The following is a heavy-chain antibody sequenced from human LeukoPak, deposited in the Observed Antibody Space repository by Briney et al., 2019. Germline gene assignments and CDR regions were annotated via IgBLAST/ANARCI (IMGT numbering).Heavy chain of an antibody. CDR3: ARDLST. Sequence: SETLSLTCAVSGYSIGRGYSWGWIRQPPGKGLEWIGSASHSGSTYYNPSLKSRVTISMDRSKNQFSLKLESVTAADTAVYYCARDLSTWGQRTLVTVSS. J-gene: IGHJ5*02. V-gene: IGHV4-38-2*02. CDR1: GYSIGRGYS. CDR2: ASHSGST.